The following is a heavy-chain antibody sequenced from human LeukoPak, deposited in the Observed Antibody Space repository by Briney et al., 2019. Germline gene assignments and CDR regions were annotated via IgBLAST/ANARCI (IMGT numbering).Heavy chain of an antibody. Sequence: SETLSLTCTVSGGSISSYYWNWIRQPAGKGLEWTGRIHTSGTTNYNPSLKSRVTMSVDTSKNQFSLRLSSVTAADTAVYYCARGKVVAGTPGQNSWDYWGQGTLVTVSS. CDR1: GGSISSYY. V-gene: IGHV4-4*07. CDR3: ARGKVVAGTPGQNSWDY. D-gene: IGHD6-19*01. CDR2: IHTSGTT. J-gene: IGHJ4*02.